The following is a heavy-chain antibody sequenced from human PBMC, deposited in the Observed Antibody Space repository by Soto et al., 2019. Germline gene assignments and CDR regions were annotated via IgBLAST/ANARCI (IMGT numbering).Heavy chain of an antibody. CDR1: GGSFSGYY. CDR3: ASYSSGWYGFIDY. Sequence: SETLSLTCAVYGGSFSGYYWSWIRQPPGKGLEWIGEINHSGSTNYNPSLKSRVTISVDTSKNQFSLKLSSVTAADTAVYYCASYSSGWYGFIDYWGQGTLVTVSS. D-gene: IGHD6-19*01. J-gene: IGHJ4*02. CDR2: INHSGST. V-gene: IGHV4-34*01.